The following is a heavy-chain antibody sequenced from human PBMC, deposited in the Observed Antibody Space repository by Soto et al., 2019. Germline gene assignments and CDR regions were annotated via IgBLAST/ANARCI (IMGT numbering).Heavy chain of an antibody. CDR3: ASTIAAAGTRPPGFDY. Sequence: SETLSLTCTVSGGSISSGGYYWSWIRQHPGKGLEWIGYIYYSGSTYYNPSLKSRVTISVDTSKNQFSLKLSSVTAADTAVYYCASTIAAAGTRPPGFDYWGQGTLVTVSS. V-gene: IGHV4-31*03. CDR2: IYYSGST. J-gene: IGHJ4*02. CDR1: GGSISSGGYY. D-gene: IGHD6-13*01.